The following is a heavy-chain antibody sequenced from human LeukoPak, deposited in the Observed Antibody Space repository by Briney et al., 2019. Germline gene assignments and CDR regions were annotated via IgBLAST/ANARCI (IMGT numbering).Heavy chain of an antibody. D-gene: IGHD6-13*01. J-gene: IGHJ4*02. CDR3: ARDLDSSSWLVDY. V-gene: IGHV3-7*01. CDR1: GFTFSSYW. Sequence: GGSLRLSCAASGFTFSSYWMSWVRQAPGKGLEWVANIKQDGSEKYYVDSVKGRFTISRDNAKNSLYLQMNSLRAGDTAVYYCARDLDSSSWLVDYWGQGTLVTVSS. CDR2: IKQDGSEK.